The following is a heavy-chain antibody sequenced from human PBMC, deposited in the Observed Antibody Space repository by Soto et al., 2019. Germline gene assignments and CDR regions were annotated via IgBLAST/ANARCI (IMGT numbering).Heavy chain of an antibody. Sequence: QVQLVQSGAEVKKPGSSVKVSCKASGGTFSSYAISWVRQAPGQGLEWMGGMNPNSGNTGYAQKFQGRVTMTRNTSISTAYMELSSLRSEDTAVYYCARGCRNVWGQGTTVTVSS. D-gene: IGHD2-15*01. CDR1: GGTFSSYA. CDR2: MNPNSGNT. J-gene: IGHJ6*02. CDR3: ARGCRNV. V-gene: IGHV1-8*02.